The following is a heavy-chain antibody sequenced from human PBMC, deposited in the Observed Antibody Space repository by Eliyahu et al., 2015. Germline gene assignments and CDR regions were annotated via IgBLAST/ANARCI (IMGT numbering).Heavy chain of an antibody. CDR1: GXSXXSSSXX. CDR2: IYYXGST. V-gene: IGHV4-39*01. CDR3: ARHQAAGKEVHYYYGMDV. D-gene: IGHD6-13*01. Sequence: QLQLQESGPGLVKPSETLSLTCXVSGXSXXSSSXXXGWIRQPPGKGLEWIGSIYYXGSTYYNPSLKSRVTISVDTSKNQFSLKLSSVTAADTAVYYCARHQAAGKEVHYYYGMDVWGQWTTVTVSS. J-gene: IGHJ6*02.